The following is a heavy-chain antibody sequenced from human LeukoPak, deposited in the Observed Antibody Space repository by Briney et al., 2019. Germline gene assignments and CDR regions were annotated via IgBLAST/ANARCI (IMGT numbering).Heavy chain of an antibody. CDR1: GFTFSSYS. V-gene: IGHV3-21*01. CDR2: ISSSSSYI. Sequence: GGSLSLSCAPSGFTFSSYSMNWVRQAPGKGLEWVSSISSSSSYIYYADSVKGRFTISRDNAKNSLYLQMNSLRAEDTAVYYCAVDIVLMVYAIQDYWGQGTLVTVSS. CDR3: AVDIVLMVYAIQDY. J-gene: IGHJ4*02. D-gene: IGHD2-8*01.